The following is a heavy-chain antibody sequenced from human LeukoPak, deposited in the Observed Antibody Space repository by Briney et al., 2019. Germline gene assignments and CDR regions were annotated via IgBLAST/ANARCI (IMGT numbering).Heavy chain of an antibody. CDR1: GFTFSSYS. Sequence: TGGSLRLSCAASGFTFSSYSMNWVRQAPGKGLEWVSSISSSSGYIYYADSVKGRFTISRDNAKNSLYLQMNSLRAEDTAVYYCARVGPGYWGQGTLVTVSS. J-gene: IGHJ4*02. CDR3: ARVGPGY. CDR2: ISSSSGYI. V-gene: IGHV3-21*01.